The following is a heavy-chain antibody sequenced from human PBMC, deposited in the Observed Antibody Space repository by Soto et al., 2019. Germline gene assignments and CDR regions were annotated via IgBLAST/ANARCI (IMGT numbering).Heavy chain of an antibody. Sequence: SETLSLTFAVPGGSISSGGYSWSWIRQPPGKGLEWIGYIYHSGSTYYNPSLKSRVTISVDRSKNQFSLKLSSVTAADTAVYYCARAGWLSYYFDYWGQGTLVTVSS. J-gene: IGHJ4*02. CDR2: IYHSGST. CDR1: GGSISSGGYS. CDR3: ARAGWLSYYFDY. V-gene: IGHV4-30-2*01. D-gene: IGHD3-9*01.